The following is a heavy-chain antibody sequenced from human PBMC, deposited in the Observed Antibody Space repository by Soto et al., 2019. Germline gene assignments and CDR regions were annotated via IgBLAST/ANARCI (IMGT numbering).Heavy chain of an antibody. CDR1: GFTFSSYG. CDR3: AKGPVPAAIALPFDY. D-gene: IGHD2-2*01. J-gene: IGHJ4*02. CDR2: ISYDGSNK. V-gene: IGHV3-30*18. Sequence: PGGSLRLSCAASGFTFSSYGMHWVRQAPGKGLEWVAVISYDGSNKYYADSVKGRFTISRDNSKNTLYLQMNSLRAEDTAVYYCAKGPVPAAIALPFDYWGQGTLVTVSS.